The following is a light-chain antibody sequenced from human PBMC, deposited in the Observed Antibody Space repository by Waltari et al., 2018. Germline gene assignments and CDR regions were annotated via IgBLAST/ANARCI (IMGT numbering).Light chain of an antibody. V-gene: IGLV2-23*02. CDR2: DVS. CDR3: CSYAGSSTLV. CDR1: SRYVGGYHY. Sequence: QSALTHPASVSGSPGPSITSSCPGTSRYVGGYHYVSWYQQHPGKAPKLMIYDVSKRPSGVSNRFSGSKSGNTASLTISGLQAEDEADYYCCSYAGSSTLVFGGGTKLTVL. J-gene: IGLJ2*01.